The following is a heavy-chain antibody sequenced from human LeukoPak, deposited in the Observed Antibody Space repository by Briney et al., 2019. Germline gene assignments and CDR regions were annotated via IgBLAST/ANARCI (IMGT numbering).Heavy chain of an antibody. D-gene: IGHD3-22*01. V-gene: IGHV3-21*01. CDR2: ITRSSNYR. CDR3: ARALYDSSGYYSHFDY. Sequence: GGSLRLSCTASGFTFNTYSIHWVRQAPGKGLEWVSSITRSSNYRYYSDSMKGRFTISRDNAKKSLYLQMNSLRAEDTAVYYCARALYDSSGYYSHFDYWGQGTLVTVSS. J-gene: IGHJ4*02. CDR1: GFTFNTYS.